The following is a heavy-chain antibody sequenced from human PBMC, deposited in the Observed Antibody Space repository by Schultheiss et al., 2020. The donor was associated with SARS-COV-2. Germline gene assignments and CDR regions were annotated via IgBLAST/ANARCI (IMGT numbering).Heavy chain of an antibody. Sequence: SCTVSGGSISSYYWSWIRQPPGKGLEWIGYIYYSGSTNYNPSLKSRVTISVDTSKNQFSLKLSSVTAADTAVYYCARGQQLSSLFDYWGQGTLVTVSS. V-gene: IGHV4-59*01. D-gene: IGHD1-1*01. CDR1: GGSISSYY. J-gene: IGHJ4*02. CDR3: ARGQQLSSLFDY. CDR2: IYYSGST.